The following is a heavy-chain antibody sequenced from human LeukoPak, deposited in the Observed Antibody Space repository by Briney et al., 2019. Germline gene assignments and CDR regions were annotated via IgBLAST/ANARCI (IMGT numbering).Heavy chain of an antibody. D-gene: IGHD2-15*01. CDR1: GFTLNDYA. CDR2: ISYNGGTI. Sequence: GRSLRLSCAVSGFTLNDYAMHWVRQAPGKGLEWVSGISYNGGTIGFADSVKGRFTISRDNAKNSLYLQMNSLRAEDMALYYCAKDGCSGGSCYGRSAFDIWGPGTMVTVSS. V-gene: IGHV3-9*03. CDR3: AKDGCSGGSCYGRSAFDI. J-gene: IGHJ3*02.